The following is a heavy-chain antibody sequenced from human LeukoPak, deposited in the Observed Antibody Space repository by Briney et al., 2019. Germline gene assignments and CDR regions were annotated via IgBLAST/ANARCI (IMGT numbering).Heavy chain of an antibody. CDR2: INHSGST. D-gene: IGHD2-21*02. CDR1: GGSFSGYY. CDR3: AREAYCGGDCYSGFDY. V-gene: IGHV4-34*01. J-gene: IGHJ4*02. Sequence: PSETLSLTCAVYGGSFSGYYWSWIRQPPGKGLEWIGEINHSGSTNYNPSLKSRVTISVDTSKNQFSLKLSSVTAADTAVYYCAREAYCGGDCYSGFDYWGQGTLVTVSS.